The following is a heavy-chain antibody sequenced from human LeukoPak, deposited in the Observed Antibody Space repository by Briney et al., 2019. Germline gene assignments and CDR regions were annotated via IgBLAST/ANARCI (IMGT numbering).Heavy chain of an antibody. Sequence: GGSLRLSCAASGFTFSSYSMNWVRQAPGKGLEWVSSISSSSSYIYYADSVKGRFTISRDNAKNSLYLQMNSLRAEDTAVYYCARALLVRGGYYYYYYMDVWGKGTTVTVSS. V-gene: IGHV3-21*01. J-gene: IGHJ6*03. CDR2: ISSSSSYI. CDR3: ARALLVRGGYYYYYYMDV. CDR1: GFTFSSYS. D-gene: IGHD6-13*01.